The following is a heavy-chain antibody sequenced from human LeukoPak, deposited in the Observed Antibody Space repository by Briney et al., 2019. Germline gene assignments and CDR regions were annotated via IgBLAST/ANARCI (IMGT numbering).Heavy chain of an antibody. J-gene: IGHJ4*02. CDR2: ISGSGGNT. CDR3: AKGRNEDGDAALNY. V-gene: IGHV3-23*01. CDR1: GLSISGQW. D-gene: IGHD4-17*01. Sequence: PGESLRLSCVASGLSISGQWMNWVRQAPGKGLEWVSSISGSGGNTFYADSVKGRFTISRDNSKNTLYLQMNSLRAEDTAAYHCAKGRNEDGDAALNYWGQGTLVTVSS.